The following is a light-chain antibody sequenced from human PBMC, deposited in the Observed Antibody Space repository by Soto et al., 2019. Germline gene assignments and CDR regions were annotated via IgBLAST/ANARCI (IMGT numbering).Light chain of an antibody. V-gene: IGKV1-5*01. CDR1: QSISGW. CDR2: DVS. J-gene: IGKJ1*01. CDR3: QQYNSYWT. Sequence: DIQMTQSPSTLSASVGDRVTITCRASQSISGWLAWYQQKPGKAPKLLIYDVSSLESGVPSRLSGSGSGTEFTLAISSLQPDDFATYYCQQYNSYWTFGQGTKVDIK.